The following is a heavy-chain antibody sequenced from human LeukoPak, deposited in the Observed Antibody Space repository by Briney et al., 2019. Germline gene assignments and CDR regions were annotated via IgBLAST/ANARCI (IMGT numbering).Heavy chain of an antibody. CDR1: GFTFGRYW. D-gene: IGHD6-13*01. CDR2: IKEDGSVR. J-gene: IGHJ4*02. CDR3: ARDPGYSSFDY. Sequence: GGSLRLSCGASGFTFGRYWVTWVRQTPAKGLEFVANIKEDGSVRNYVDSVQGRFTTSRDNAKNSLYLHMNSLRAEDTAVYYCARDPGYSSFDYWGQGTLVTVSS. V-gene: IGHV3-7*01.